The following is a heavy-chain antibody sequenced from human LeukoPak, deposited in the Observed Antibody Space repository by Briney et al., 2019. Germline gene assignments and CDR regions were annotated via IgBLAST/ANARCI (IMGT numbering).Heavy chain of an antibody. Sequence: GGSLRLSCAASGFTFSNSCMSWVRQAPGKGLEWVGRIKSKTDGGTTDYAAPVKGRFTISRDDSKNTMYLQMNSLKTEDTAVYYCTTAVGSGTSLDHWGQGTLVTVSS. CDR1: GFTFSNSC. J-gene: IGHJ4*02. CDR2: IKSKTDGGTT. CDR3: TTAVGSGTSLDH. D-gene: IGHD3-10*01. V-gene: IGHV3-15*01.